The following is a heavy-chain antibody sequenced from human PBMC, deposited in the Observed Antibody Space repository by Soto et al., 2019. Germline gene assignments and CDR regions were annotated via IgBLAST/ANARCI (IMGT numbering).Heavy chain of an antibody. CDR1: GGSFSGYD. CDR3: VSRNGITVFGLVPTRMDV. V-gene: IGHV4-34*01. CDR2: INHSGIT. D-gene: IGHD3-3*01. J-gene: IGHJ6*02. Sequence: SETLSLTGAVYGGSFSGYDWSWIRQPTGKGLEWIGEINHSGITNYNPYLKSRVTISVDTSKNQFSLKMSSVTAADTAVYYCVSRNGITVFGLVPTRMDVLGQRTTVAVYS.